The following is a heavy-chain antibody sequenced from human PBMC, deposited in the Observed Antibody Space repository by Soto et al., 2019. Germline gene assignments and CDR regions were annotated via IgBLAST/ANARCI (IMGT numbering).Heavy chain of an antibody. CDR3: ARACSGGSCPDLDY. J-gene: IGHJ4*02. CDR1: SGTMSIGGYY. V-gene: IGHV4-31*03. D-gene: IGHD2-15*01. Sequence: LALTCTVSSGTMSIGGYYWRWIRQHPGKGLEWIGYIYYSGSTYYNPSLKSRVTISVDTSKNQFSLKLSSVTAADTAVYYCARACSGGSCPDLDYWGQGTLVTVSS. CDR2: IYYSGST.